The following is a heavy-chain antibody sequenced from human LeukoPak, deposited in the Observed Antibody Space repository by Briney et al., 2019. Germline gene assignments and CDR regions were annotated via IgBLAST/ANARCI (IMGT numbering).Heavy chain of an antibody. CDR1: GFTSSSYA. J-gene: IGHJ5*02. CDR3: AKDSFPFIPAAENWFDP. V-gene: IGHV3-23*01. CDR2: ISGSGGST. D-gene: IGHD2-2*01. Sequence: GESLRLSCAASGFTSSSYAMSWVRQAPGKGLEWVSAISGSGGSTYYADSVKGRFTISRDNSKNTLYLQMNSLRAEDTAVYYCAKDSFPFIPAAENWFDPWGQGTLVTVSS.